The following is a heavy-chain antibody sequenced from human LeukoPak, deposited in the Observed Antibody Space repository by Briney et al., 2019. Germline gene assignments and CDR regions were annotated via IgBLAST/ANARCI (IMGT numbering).Heavy chain of an antibody. CDR2: ISGSGGST. Sequence: GGSLRLSCAASGFTFSSYAMSWVRQAPGKGLEWVSAISGSGGSTYYADSVKGRFTISRDNSKNTLYLQMNSLRAEDTAVYYCARLSVPIVVVPASFDPWGQGTLVTVSS. CDR1: GFTFSSYA. J-gene: IGHJ5*02. V-gene: IGHV3-23*01. D-gene: IGHD2-2*01. CDR3: ARLSVPIVVVPASFDP.